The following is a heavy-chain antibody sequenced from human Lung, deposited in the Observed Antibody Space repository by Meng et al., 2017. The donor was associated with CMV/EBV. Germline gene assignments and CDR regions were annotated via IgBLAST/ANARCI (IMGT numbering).Heavy chain of an antibody. CDR2: IYYSGST. V-gene: IGHV4-61*01. Sequence: SXTLSLXCTVSGGSASNDRYFWGWIRQTPGKRLEWLGYIYYSGSTYYNPALKSRVTISVDTSKNQFSLRLSSVTVADTAIFYCVRDEIVGATTRGIDVWGRGTTVTVSS. CDR3: VRDEIVGATTRGIDV. J-gene: IGHJ6*02. D-gene: IGHD1-26*01. CDR1: GGSASNDRYF.